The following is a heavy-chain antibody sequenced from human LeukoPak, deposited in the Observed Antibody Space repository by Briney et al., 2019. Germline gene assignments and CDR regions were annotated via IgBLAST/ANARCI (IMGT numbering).Heavy chain of an antibody. J-gene: IGHJ4*02. V-gene: IGHV4-34*01. CDR3: TRRVGTNPYYYDSSGYFDY. D-gene: IGHD3-22*01. CDR2: ISHSGSA. Sequence: SETLSLTCAVYGGSFSGYYWSWIRQPPGKGLEWIGEISHSGSANYNPSLKSLVTISVDTSKSQFSLKLNSVTAADTALYYCTRRVGTNPYYYDSSGYFDYWGQGTLVIVSS. CDR1: GGSFSGYY.